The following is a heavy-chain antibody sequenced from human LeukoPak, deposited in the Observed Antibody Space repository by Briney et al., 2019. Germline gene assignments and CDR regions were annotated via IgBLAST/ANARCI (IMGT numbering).Heavy chain of an antibody. Sequence: SETLSLTCAVYGGSFSGFYWSWIRQPPGKGLEWIGEINHSGSTNYNPSLKSRVTISVDTSKNQFSLKLSSVTAADTAVYYCASGWYTALDYWGKGTLVTVSS. D-gene: IGHD5-18*01. CDR1: GGSFSGFY. CDR2: INHSGST. V-gene: IGHV4-34*01. J-gene: IGHJ4*02. CDR3: ASGWYTALDY.